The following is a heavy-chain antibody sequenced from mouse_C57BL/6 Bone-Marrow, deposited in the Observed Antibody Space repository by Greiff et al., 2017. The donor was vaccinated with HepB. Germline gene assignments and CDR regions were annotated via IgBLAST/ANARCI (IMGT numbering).Heavy chain of an antibody. CDR3: ARDLLQYAMDY. CDR2: INYDGSST. J-gene: IGHJ4*01. Sequence: EVKLMESEGGLVQPGSSMKLSCTASGFTFSDYYMAWVRQVPEKGLEWVANINYDGSSTYYLDSLKSRFIISRDNAKNILYLQMSSLKSEDTATYYCARDLLQYAMDYWGQGTSVTVSS. CDR1: GFTFSDYY. V-gene: IGHV5-16*01. D-gene: IGHD2-1*01.